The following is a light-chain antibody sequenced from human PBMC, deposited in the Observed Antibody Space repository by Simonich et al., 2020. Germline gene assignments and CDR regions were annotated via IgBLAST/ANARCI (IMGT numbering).Light chain of an antibody. CDR2: DNK. CDR1: SSNIGNNY. Sequence: QSVLTQPPSVSAAPGQTVTISCSCSSSNIGNNYVSVYPQLPGTAPKLLIYDNKKRPSGIPDRFSGSKSGTSATLGITGLQTGDEADYYCGTWDSSLSAWVFGGGTKLTVL. V-gene: IGLV1-51*01. CDR3: GTWDSSLSAWV. J-gene: IGLJ3*02.